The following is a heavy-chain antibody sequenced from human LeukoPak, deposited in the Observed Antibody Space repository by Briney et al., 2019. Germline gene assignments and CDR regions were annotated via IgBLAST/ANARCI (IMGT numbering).Heavy chain of an antibody. CDR2: ISSSGSTI. CDR3: ARGTNTIFGVVTPRVY. CDR1: GFTFSSYE. D-gene: IGHD3-3*01. J-gene: IGHJ4*02. V-gene: IGHV3-48*03. Sequence: GGSLRLSCAASGFTFSSYEMNWVRQAPGKGLEWVSYISSSGSTIYYADSVKGRFTISRDNAKNSLYLQMNSLRAEDTAVYYCARGTNTIFGVVTPRVYWGQGTLVTVSS.